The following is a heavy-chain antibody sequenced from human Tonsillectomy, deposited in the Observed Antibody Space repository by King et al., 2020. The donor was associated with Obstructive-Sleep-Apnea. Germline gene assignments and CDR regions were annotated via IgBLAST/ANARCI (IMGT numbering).Heavy chain of an antibody. CDR1: GFTLGDYT. CDR2: IRSNTYGGTT. J-gene: IGHJ6*02. V-gene: IGHV3-49*03. CDR3: TRDVYYYYGMDV. Sequence: VQLVESGGGLVQPGRSLRLSCTASGFTLGDYTMTWFRQAPGRGLEWVGFIRSNTYGGTTEYAASVKGRFTISRDDSKSIAYLQMNSLKTEDTAVYYCTRDVYYYYGMDVWGQGTTVAVSS.